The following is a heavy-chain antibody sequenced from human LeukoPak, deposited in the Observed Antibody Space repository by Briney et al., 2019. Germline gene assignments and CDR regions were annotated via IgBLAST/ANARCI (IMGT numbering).Heavy chain of an antibody. CDR1: GVSFSGYY. J-gene: IGHJ4*02. CDR3: VKWEPTLYYFDY. D-gene: IGHD1-26*01. V-gene: IGHV4-34*01. CDR2: INHSGST. Sequence: SETLSLTCAVYGVSFSGYYWSWIRQPPGKGLEWIGEINHSGSTNYNPSLKSRVTISVDTSKNQFPLKLSSVTAADTAVYYCVKWEPTLYYFDYWGQGTLVTVSS.